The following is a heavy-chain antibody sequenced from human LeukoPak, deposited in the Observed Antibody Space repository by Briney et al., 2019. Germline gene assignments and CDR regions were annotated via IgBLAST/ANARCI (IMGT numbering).Heavy chain of an antibody. Sequence: GGSLRLSCAASGFTFSNYNMMWVRQAPGKGPEWVSYIVVGSSFITYADSVRGRFTISRDDAKNSLYLQMNSLRAEDTAVYYCAREHQNFWSGSRHGMDVWGQGTTVTVSS. V-gene: IGHV3-48*01. J-gene: IGHJ6*02. CDR3: AREHQNFWSGSRHGMDV. CDR2: IVVGSSFI. CDR1: GFTFSNYN. D-gene: IGHD3-3*01.